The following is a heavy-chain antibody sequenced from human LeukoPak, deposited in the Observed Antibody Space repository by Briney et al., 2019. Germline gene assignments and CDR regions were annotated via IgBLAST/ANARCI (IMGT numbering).Heavy chain of an antibody. CDR2: IYHSGST. CDR1: GGSISSSNW. CDR3: ARGEIDYATGLSSYFDY. V-gene: IGHV4-4*02. Sequence: SGTLSLTCAVSGGSISSSNWWSWVRQPPGKGLEWIGEIYHSGSTNYNPSLKSRVTISVDKSKNQFSLKLSSVTAADTAVYFCARGEIDYATGLSSYFDYWGQGTLVTVSS. D-gene: IGHD4-17*01. J-gene: IGHJ4*02.